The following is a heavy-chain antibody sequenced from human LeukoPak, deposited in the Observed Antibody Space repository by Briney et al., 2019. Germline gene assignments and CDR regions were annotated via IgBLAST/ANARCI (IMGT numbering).Heavy chain of an antibody. D-gene: IGHD3-22*01. CDR2: ITWNSGKV. Sequence: PGGTLRLSCEVTVFTLGDFAMHWVRQAPGKGLECVAGITWNSGKVDYADSVKGRLTISRDNARKSVYLQMSSLRPGDTAFYYCAKTHERSGFLNDAYDVWGQGAMVTVSS. CDR1: VFTLGDFA. CDR3: AKTHERSGFLNDAYDV. V-gene: IGHV3-9*01. J-gene: IGHJ3*01.